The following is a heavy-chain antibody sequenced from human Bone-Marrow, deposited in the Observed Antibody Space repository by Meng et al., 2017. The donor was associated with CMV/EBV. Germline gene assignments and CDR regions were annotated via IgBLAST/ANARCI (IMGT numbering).Heavy chain of an antibody. D-gene: IGHD3-9*01. J-gene: IGHJ3*02. V-gene: IGHV1-2*02. CDR2: INPNSGGT. CDR3: ARDLVAGYYAFDI. CDR1: GYTFTGYY. Sequence: ASVKVSCKASGYTFTGYYMHWVRQAPGQGLEWMGWINPNSGGTNYAQKFQGRVTMTRDTSISTAYMELSRLRSDDTAVYYCARDLVAGYYAFDIWGQGTMVTVSS.